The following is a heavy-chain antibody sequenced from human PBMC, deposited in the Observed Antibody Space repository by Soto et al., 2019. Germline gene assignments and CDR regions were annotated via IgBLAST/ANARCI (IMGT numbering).Heavy chain of an antibody. V-gene: IGHV4-39*01. CDR1: GGSISSSSYY. Sequence: SETLSLTCTVSGGSISSSSYYWGWIRQPPGKGLEWIGSIYYNGSPYYKPSLQSRVTISLDTSKNQFSLKLTSVTAADTALYYCARGAAVLWFGERAAFDIWGQGTMVTVS. CDR2: IYYNGSP. D-gene: IGHD3-10*01. J-gene: IGHJ3*02. CDR3: ARGAAVLWFGERAAFDI.